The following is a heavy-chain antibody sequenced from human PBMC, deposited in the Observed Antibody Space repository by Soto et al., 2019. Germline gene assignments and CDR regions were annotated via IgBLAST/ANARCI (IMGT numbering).Heavy chain of an antibody. J-gene: IGHJ4*02. V-gene: IGHV2-5*02. CDR3: AHRVLRTVFGLVTTTAIYFDF. D-gene: IGHD3-3*01. CDR2: IYWDDDK. Sequence: QITLNESGPTVVRPTETLTLTCRFSGFSLTTSGVGVGWIRQSPGKAPEWLALIYWDDDKRYSASLKSRLTITKDTPKNQVVLTVSDLDPTDTATYYCAHRVLRTVFGLVTTTAIYFDFWGQGTPDAVSS. CDR1: GFSLTTSGVG.